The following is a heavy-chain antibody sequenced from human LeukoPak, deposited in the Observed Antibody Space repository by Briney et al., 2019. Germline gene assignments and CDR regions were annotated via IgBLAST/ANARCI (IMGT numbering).Heavy chain of an antibody. CDR2: ISGSGDNT. D-gene: IGHD5-18*01. CDR3: ARDRYGLYY. V-gene: IGHV3-23*01. CDR1: GFTFSTYG. Sequence: GGSLRLSCAASGFTFSTYGMSWVRQAPGKGLEWVSGISGSGDNTYYAASVKGRFTISRDNAKNSLYLQMNSLRAEDTAVYYCARDRYGLYYWGQGTTVTVSS. J-gene: IGHJ6*02.